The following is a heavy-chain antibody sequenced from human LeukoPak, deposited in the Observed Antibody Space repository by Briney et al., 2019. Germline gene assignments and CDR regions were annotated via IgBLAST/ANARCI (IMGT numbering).Heavy chain of an antibody. CDR2: IYSGGST. D-gene: IGHD4-17*01. CDR3: ARGPYGDGGNYYYYYMDV. V-gene: IGHV3-53*01. J-gene: IGHJ6*03. CDR1: GFTVSSNY. Sequence: GGSLRLSCAASGFTVSSNYMSWVRQAPGKGLEWVSVIYSGGSTYYADSVKGRFTISRDNAKNSLYLQMNSLRVEDTAVYYCARGPYGDGGNYYYYYMDVWGKGTTVTISS.